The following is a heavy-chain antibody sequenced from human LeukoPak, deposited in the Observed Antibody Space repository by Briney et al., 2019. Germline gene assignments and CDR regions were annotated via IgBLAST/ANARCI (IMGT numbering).Heavy chain of an antibody. CDR2: ISSSSSTI. Sequence: PGGSLRLSCAASGFTFSSYSMNWVRQAPGKGLEWVSYISSSSSTIYYADSVKGRFTISRDNAKNSLYLQMNSLRAEDTAVYYCARSIAAAGTAFDYWGQGTLVTVSS. CDR1: GFTFSSYS. J-gene: IGHJ4*02. V-gene: IGHV3-48*04. CDR3: ARSIAAAGTAFDY. D-gene: IGHD6-13*01.